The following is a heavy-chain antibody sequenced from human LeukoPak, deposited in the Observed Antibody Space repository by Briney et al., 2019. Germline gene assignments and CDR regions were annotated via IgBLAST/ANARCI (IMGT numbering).Heavy chain of an antibody. CDR2: IRSKAYGGTT. D-gene: IGHD3-22*01. V-gene: IGHV3-49*03. J-gene: IGHJ3*02. Sequence: PGGSLRLSCTASGFTFGDYAMSWFHQAPGKGLEWVGFIRSKAYGGTTEYAASVKGRFTISRDDSKSIAYLQMNSLKTEDTAVYYCTRYDSSGYYNHDAFDIWGQGTMVTVSS. CDR3: TRYDSSGYYNHDAFDI. CDR1: GFTFGDYA.